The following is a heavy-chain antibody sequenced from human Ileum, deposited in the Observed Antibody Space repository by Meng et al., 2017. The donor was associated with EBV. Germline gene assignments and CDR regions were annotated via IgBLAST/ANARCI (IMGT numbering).Heavy chain of an antibody. V-gene: IGHV3-23*01. J-gene: IGHJ4*02. CDR2: MSQRDINT. CDR3: AKRVTTHVTWAFDY. CDR1: VFTFNIYA. D-gene: IGHD4-17*01. Sequence: GVGLFRPCGFVRLSCPATVFTFNIYAMTWAGQAPGKGLEWLSFMSQRDINTHYADSVRGRFTVSIDDSENTLYLQMTDLRADDTAVHYCAKRVTTHVTWAFDYWGQGTLVTVSS.